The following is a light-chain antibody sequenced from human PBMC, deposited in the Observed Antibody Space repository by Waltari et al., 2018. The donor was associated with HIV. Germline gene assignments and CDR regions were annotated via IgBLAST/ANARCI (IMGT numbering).Light chain of an antibody. V-gene: IGKV4-1*01. Sequence: DIVMTQSPDSLAVSLGERATINCKSSQSVLFSSNNKNYLAWYQQKLGQPPRLLLYWASTRESAVPDRFSGSGSGADFTLTISSLQAEDVAVYYCQQYHTSWTFGQGTKVEIK. CDR3: QQYHTSWT. CDR1: QSVLFSSNNKNY. CDR2: WAS. J-gene: IGKJ1*01.